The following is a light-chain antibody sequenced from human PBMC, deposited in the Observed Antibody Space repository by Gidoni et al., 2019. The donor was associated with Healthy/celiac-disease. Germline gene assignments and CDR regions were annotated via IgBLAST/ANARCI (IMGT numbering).Light chain of an antibody. Sequence: EMVLTQSPATLSLSPGERATLSCRASQSVSSYLAWYQQKPGQAPRLLIYDASNRATGIPARFSCSGSGTDFTLTISSLEPEDFAVYYCQQRRNWPPFTFGPGTKVDIK. CDR1: QSVSSY. CDR3: QQRRNWPPFT. CDR2: DAS. V-gene: IGKV3-11*01. J-gene: IGKJ3*01.